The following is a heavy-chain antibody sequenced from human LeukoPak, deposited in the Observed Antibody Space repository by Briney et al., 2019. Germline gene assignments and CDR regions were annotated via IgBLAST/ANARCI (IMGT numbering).Heavy chain of an antibody. CDR2: IWYDGSNK. J-gene: IGHJ4*02. V-gene: IGHV3-33*01. Sequence: GGSLRLSCEASGFIFSTYGMHWVRQAPGKGLEWVAVIWYDGSNKYYADSVKGRFTISRDNSKNTLYLQMSSLRAEDMAVYYCVREKSGYTNGWYLFDYWGQGTLVTVSS. CDR1: GFIFSTYG. CDR3: VREKSGYTNGWYLFDY. D-gene: IGHD6-19*01.